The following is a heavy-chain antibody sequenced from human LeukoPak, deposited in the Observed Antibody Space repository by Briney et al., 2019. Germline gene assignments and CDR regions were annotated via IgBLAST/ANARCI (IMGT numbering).Heavy chain of an antibody. J-gene: IGHJ4*02. D-gene: IGHD4-17*01. CDR1: GFTFSSYV. CDR2: ISGSGGTT. V-gene: IGHV3-23*01. Sequence: GGSLRLSCAASGFTFSSYVMSWVRQAPGKGLEWVSGISGSGGTTNYADSVKGRFTISRDNSKNTVYLQMNSLRAEDTAFYYCAKARFTVTPYYFDFWGQGTLVTVSS. CDR3: AKARFTVTPYYFDF.